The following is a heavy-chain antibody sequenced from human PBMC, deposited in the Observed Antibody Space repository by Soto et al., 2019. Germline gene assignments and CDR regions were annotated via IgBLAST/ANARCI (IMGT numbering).Heavy chain of an antibody. J-gene: IGHJ4*02. CDR2: IPSDGRDV. V-gene: IGHV3-74*01. CDR3: TRADSGLGIDY. Sequence: PGGSLRLSCEASGFNFRDFWMHWVRQPPGKGPEWVSNIPSDGRDVSYADSVRGRFTISRDDARNTLYLQMSDLRVEDTAIYYCTRADSGLGIDYWGQGTQVTVSS. CDR1: GFNFRDFW. D-gene: IGHD1-26*01.